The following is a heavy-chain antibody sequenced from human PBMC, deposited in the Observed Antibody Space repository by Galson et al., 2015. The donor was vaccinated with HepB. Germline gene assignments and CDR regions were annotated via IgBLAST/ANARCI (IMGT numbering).Heavy chain of an antibody. Sequence: ALRLSCAASGFTFSSYAMSWGRQAPGKGLEWVSAISGSGGSTYYADSVKGRFTISRDNSKNTLYLQMNSLRAEDTAVYYCATPGWWNDYGDYGDSLFDYWGQGTLVTVSS. CDR2: ISGSGGST. CDR3: ATPGWWNDYGDYGDSLFDY. J-gene: IGHJ4*02. CDR1: GFTFSSYA. V-gene: IGHV3-23*01. D-gene: IGHD4-17*01.